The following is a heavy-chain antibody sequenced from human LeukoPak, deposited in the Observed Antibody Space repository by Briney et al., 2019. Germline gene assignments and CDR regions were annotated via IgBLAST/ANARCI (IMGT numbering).Heavy chain of an antibody. Sequence: SVKVSCKASGGTFSSYAISWVRQAPGQGLEWMGGIIPIFGTANYAQKFQGRVTITTDESTSTAYMELSSLRSEDTAVYYCARVYYDSSGYPLIDYWGQGPWSPSPQ. J-gene: IGHJ4*02. V-gene: IGHV1-69*05. CDR2: IIPIFGTA. CDR1: GGTFSSYA. CDR3: ARVYYDSSGYPLIDY. D-gene: IGHD3-22*01.